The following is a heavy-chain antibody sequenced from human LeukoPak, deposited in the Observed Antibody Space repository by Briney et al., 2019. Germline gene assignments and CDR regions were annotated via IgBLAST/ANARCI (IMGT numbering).Heavy chain of an antibody. CDR1: GFTFSSYW. CDR3: ARDHHYGDYARDYYYYGMDV. Sequence: GGSLRLSCAASGFTFSSYWMSWVRQAPGKGLEWVANIKQDGSEKYYADSVKGRFTISRDNAKNSLYLQMNSLRAEDTAVYYCARDHHYGDYARDYYYYGMDVWGKGTTVTVSS. V-gene: IGHV3-7*03. CDR2: IKQDGSEK. J-gene: IGHJ6*04. D-gene: IGHD4-17*01.